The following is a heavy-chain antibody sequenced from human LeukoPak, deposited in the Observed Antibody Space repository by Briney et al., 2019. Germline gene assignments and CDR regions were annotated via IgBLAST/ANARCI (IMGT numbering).Heavy chain of an antibody. CDR2: VNHSGST. D-gene: IGHD5-12*01. V-gene: IGHV4-34*01. Sequence: PSETLSLTCAVYGGSFSGYYWSWIRQSPGKGLEWIGEVNHSGSTNYNPSLKSRVTISVDTSKNQFSLKLSSVTAADTAVYYCAILASVATIRVTDYWGQGTLVTVSS. J-gene: IGHJ4*02. CDR3: AILASVATIRVTDY. CDR1: GGSFSGYY.